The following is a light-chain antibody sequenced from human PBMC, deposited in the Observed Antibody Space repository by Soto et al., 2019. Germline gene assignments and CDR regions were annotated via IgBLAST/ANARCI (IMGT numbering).Light chain of an antibody. Sequence: EIVMTRSPGTECLSRGERVTISCRASQSVMSNYVAWYHQKPGQAPRLLISGASNRATGIPARFNASGSGTDFTLTISDLEPEDVAVYYCQRRTNGPINCAQGTRLEIK. CDR3: QRRTNGPIN. J-gene: IGKJ5*01. V-gene: IGKV3-11*01. CDR1: QSVMSNY. CDR2: GAS.